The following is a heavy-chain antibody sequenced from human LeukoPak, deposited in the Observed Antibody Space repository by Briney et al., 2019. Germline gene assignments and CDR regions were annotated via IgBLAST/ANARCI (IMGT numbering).Heavy chain of an antibody. CDR1: GFTFSSSA. J-gene: IGHJ4*02. CDR2: ISGGGAST. Sequence: GGSLRLSCAASGFTFSSSAMSWVRQAPGKGLEWVSSISGGGASTYYADSVRGRFTISRDNSKNTLYLQMNSLRAEDTALYYCAKDFVRYNIQFDYWGQGALVTVSS. V-gene: IGHV3-23*01. D-gene: IGHD1-1*01. CDR3: AKDFVRYNIQFDY.